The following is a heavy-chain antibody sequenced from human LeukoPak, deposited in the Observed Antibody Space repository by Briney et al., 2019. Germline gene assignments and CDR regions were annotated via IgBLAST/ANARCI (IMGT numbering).Heavy chain of an antibody. D-gene: IGHD3-22*01. CDR3: AKDFSRGYNAFDI. CDR2: ISYDGCNK. V-gene: IGHV3-30*18. J-gene: IGHJ3*02. CDR1: GFTFSSYG. Sequence: GGSLRLSCAASGFTFSSYGMHWVRQAPGKGLEWGGVISYDGCNKYYAYAVKGRFTISRDNSKNTLYLQMNSLRAEDTAVYYCAKDFSRGYNAFDIWGQGTMVTVSS.